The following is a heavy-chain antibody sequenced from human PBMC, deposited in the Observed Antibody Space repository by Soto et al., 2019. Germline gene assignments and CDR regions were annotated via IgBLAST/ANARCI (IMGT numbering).Heavy chain of an antibody. CDR1: GFSLSSYS. Sequence: EVQLVESGGGLVKPGGSLRLSCAASGFSLSSYSMNWVRQAPGKGLEWVSSISSSSSYIYYADSVKGRFTISRDNAKNSLYLQMNSLRAEDTAVYYCARDGPDSSGYYRLLDYWGQGTLVTVSS. D-gene: IGHD3-22*01. J-gene: IGHJ4*02. V-gene: IGHV3-21*01. CDR2: ISSSSSYI. CDR3: ARDGPDSSGYYRLLDY.